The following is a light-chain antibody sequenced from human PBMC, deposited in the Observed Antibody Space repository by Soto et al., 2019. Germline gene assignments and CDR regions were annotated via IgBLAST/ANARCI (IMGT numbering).Light chain of an antibody. CDR1: QSVSSSY. V-gene: IGKV3-20*01. J-gene: IGKJ3*01. Sequence: EIVLTQSPGTLSLSPGERATLSCRASQSVSSSYLAWYQQKPGQTPRLLIYGASSRATGIPDRFSGSGAGTDFTLTISRLEPEYFAVYYCQQYGSSFTFGPGTKVDLK. CDR3: QQYGSSFT. CDR2: GAS.